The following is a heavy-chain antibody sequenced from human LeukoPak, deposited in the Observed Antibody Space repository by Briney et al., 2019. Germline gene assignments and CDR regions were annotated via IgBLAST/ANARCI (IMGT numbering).Heavy chain of an antibody. CDR1: GVMFPSYW. D-gene: IGHD3-10*01. J-gene: IGHJ4*02. CDR3: ARRHHFGFLDS. CDR2: IKQDGSEK. Sequence: GGSLRLSCAASGVMFPSYWMTWVRQAAGKGLEWVANIKQDGSEKYYVDSVKGRFTISRDNAKNSVYLQMNSLRAEDTAVYYCARRHHFGFLDSWGQGTLVTVSS. V-gene: IGHV3-7*04.